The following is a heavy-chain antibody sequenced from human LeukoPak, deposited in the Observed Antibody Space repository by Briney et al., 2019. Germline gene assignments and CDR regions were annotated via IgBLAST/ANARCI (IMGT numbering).Heavy chain of an antibody. Sequence: PGGSLRLSCSLSGFTFTIVPKRGAPDAPGGGGECVAIIYACGNTTYFGDYVRGRFIIYRDNSKNTMSVQMNRLRAEDTAVYYCAKEGAVCFGRRCYSHYHYAMDAWGQGTTVTVSS. D-gene: IGHD2-21*01. J-gene: IGHJ6*02. CDR2: IYACGNTT. V-gene: IGHV3-23*01. CDR1: GFTFTIVP. CDR3: AKEGAVCFGRRCYSHYHYAMDA.